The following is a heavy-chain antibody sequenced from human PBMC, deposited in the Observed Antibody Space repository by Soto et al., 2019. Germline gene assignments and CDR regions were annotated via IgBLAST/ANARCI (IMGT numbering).Heavy chain of an antibody. D-gene: IGHD1-20*01. J-gene: IGHJ4*02. CDR1: GASIRNNY. CDR3: AKIGQGMITP. V-gene: IGHV4-59*01. CDR2: IYYSGIA. Sequence: QVQLQESGPGLVKPSETLSLTCTVSGASIRNNYWSWIRQPPGKGLEWIGYIYYSGIANYNPSLKSRVTISVDTSKNQFSLKLSSVTAADTAVYYCAKIGQGMITPWGQGTLVTVSS.